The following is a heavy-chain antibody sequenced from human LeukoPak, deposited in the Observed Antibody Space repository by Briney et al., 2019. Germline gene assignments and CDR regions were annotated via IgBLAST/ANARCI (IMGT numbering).Heavy chain of an antibody. CDR2: INPNSGGT. Sequence: ASVKVSCKASGYTFTSYDINWVRQATGQGLEWMGWINPNSGGTNYAQKFQGRVTMTRDTSISTAYMELSRLRSDDTAVYYCARSIPNVLLWFREFDFDYWGQGTLVTVSS. V-gene: IGHV1-2*02. D-gene: IGHD3-10*01. CDR3: ARSIPNVLLWFREFDFDY. J-gene: IGHJ4*02. CDR1: GYTFTSYD.